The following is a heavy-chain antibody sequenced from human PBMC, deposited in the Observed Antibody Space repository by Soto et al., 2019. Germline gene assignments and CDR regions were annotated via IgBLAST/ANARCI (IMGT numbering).Heavy chain of an antibody. Sequence: EVQLVESGGGLVQPGGSLRLSCAASGFTFSSYWMHRVRQAPGKGLVWVSRLKSDGSGTMYADSVKVRLTISRDNAKNTLYLQMASLRVEDTAVYDFVRGDGDYYDGNGYLGRHWGQGTLVSVSS. CDR3: VRGDGDYYDGNGYLGRH. CDR1: GFTFSSYW. V-gene: IGHV3-74*03. J-gene: IGHJ4*02. CDR2: LKSDGSGT. D-gene: IGHD3-22*01.